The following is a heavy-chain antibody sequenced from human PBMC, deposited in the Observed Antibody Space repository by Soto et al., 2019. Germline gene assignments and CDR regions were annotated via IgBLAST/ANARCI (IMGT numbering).Heavy chain of an antibody. CDR2: IIPIFGTA. J-gene: IGHJ4*02. CDR3: AANYYDSSGYYYALFDY. CDR1: GGTFSSYS. V-gene: IGHV1-69*06. D-gene: IGHD3-22*01. Sequence: SVNVSCKSSGGTFSSYSMSWVRQAPGQGLEWMGGIIPIFGTANYAQKFQGRVTITADKSTSTAYMELSSLRSEDTAVYYCAANYYDSSGYYYALFDYWGQGTLVTVSS.